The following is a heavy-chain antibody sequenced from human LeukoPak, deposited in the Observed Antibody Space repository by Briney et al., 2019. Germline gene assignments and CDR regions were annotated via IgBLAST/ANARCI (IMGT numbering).Heavy chain of an antibody. CDR2: INHSGST. CDR1: GGSFSVYY. Sequence: SETLSLTCAVYGGSFSVYYWSWIRQPPGKGLEWIGEINHSGSTNYNPSLKSRVTISVDTSKNQFSLKLSSVTAADTAVYYCARAAQIFGVVRPRRYNWFDPWGQGTLVTVSS. CDR3: ARAAQIFGVVRPRRYNWFDP. V-gene: IGHV4-34*01. D-gene: IGHD3-3*01. J-gene: IGHJ5*02.